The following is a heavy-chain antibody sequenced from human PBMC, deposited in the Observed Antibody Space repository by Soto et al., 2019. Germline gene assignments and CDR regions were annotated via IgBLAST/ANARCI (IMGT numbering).Heavy chain of an antibody. D-gene: IGHD6-13*01. V-gene: IGHV3-64D*06. CDR3: VKGDGSSWAYYYYGMDV. CDR1: GFSFSNYA. Sequence: SLRLSCSASGFSFSNYAMHWVRQAPGKGLEYVSAISNNGGSTYYADSVKGRFTISRDNSKKTLFLQMSSLRADDTAVYYCVKGDGSSWAYYYYGMDVWGQGTTVTVSS. J-gene: IGHJ6*02. CDR2: ISNNGGST.